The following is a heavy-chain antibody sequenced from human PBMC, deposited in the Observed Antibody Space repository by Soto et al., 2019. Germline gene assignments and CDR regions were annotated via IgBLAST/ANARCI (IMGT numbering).Heavy chain of an antibody. CDR3: ASRDPGTSVDY. J-gene: IGHJ4*02. Sequence: PSETLSLTCAVSGGSFTSNNWWTWVRQPPGQGLEWVGEIYRTGSTNYNPSLKSRVTISLDKSENQFSLKVTSLTAADTAVYYCASRDPGTSVDYWGQGTLVTVSS. V-gene: IGHV4-4*02. CDR1: GGSFTSNNW. D-gene: IGHD1-7*01. CDR2: IYRTGST.